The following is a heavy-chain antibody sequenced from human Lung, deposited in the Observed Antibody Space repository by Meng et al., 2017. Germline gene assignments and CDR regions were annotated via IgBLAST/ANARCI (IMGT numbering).Heavy chain of an antibody. CDR1: GGSFSGYY. V-gene: IGHV4-34*02. J-gene: IGHJ4*02. D-gene: IGHD6-19*01. Sequence: QVQLLPWGTGLLTPSETLSLTRAGYGGSFSGYYWRWIRQPPGKGLEWIGEIIDSGSTNYNPSLKSRVTISVDTSKNQFSLRVTSVTAADRAVYYCVRRTYSSGWYFDYWGQGTLVTVSS. CDR3: VRRTYSSGWYFDY. CDR2: IIDSGST.